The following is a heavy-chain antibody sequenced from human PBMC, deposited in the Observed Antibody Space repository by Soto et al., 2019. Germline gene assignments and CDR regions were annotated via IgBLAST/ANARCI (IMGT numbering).Heavy chain of an antibody. J-gene: IGHJ6*02. CDR1: GGSISSSDW. D-gene: IGHD2-15*01. CDR2: IYHSGNS. Sequence: QVQLQESGPGLVKPSETLSLTCAVSGGSISSSDWWSWVRQPPGKGLEWIGEIYHSGNSKYNPSLESRVTISGDKSKNQFSLNLSSVTAADTAVYYCARSSVVTYYYGMDVWGQGTTVTVSS. V-gene: IGHV4-4*02. CDR3: ARSSVVTYYYGMDV.